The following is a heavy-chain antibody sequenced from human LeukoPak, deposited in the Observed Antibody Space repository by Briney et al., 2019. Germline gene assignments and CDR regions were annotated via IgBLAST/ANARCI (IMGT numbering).Heavy chain of an antibody. CDR3: ARDHSTWYSGVYNWFDP. CDR2: INHSRST. V-gene: IGHV4-34*01. CDR1: GGSSSGYY. D-gene: IGHD6-13*01. J-gene: IGHJ5*02. Sequence: SETLSLTCVLYGGSSSGYYWSWIRQPPGKGLEWIGEINHSRSTNYNPSLKSRVTISIDTSKNQFSLKLSSVTAADTAVYYCARDHSTWYSGVYNWFDPWGPGTLVTVSS.